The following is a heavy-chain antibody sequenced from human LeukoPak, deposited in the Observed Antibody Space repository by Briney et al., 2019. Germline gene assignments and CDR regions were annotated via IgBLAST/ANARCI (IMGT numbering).Heavy chain of an antibody. CDR1: GYTFTSYW. D-gene: IGHD6-13*01. J-gene: IGHJ5*01. Sequence: ASVKVSCKASGYTFTSYWIQWVRQAPGQGLEWMGLINPDGGSTAYAHRFQGRVIMTRDTSTSTAYMDLRSLRSEDTAVYHCARAPRNSSTMLDSWGQGTLVTVSS. CDR2: INPDGGST. V-gene: IGHV1-46*01. CDR3: ARAPRNSSTMLDS.